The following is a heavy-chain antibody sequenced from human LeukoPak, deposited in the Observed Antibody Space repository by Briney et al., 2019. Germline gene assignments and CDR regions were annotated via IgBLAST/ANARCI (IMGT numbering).Heavy chain of an antibody. J-gene: IGHJ4*02. Sequence: SETLSLTCTVSGGSISNFYWSWIRQPAGKGLEWIGRIFTSGRTNYNPSLKSRVTMSVDTSKNQFSLNLSSVTAADTAVYYCARGRSGEPNLYFDYWGQGTLVTVS. CDR3: ARGRSGEPNLYFDY. CDR1: GGSISNFY. V-gene: IGHV4-4*07. D-gene: IGHD1-26*01. CDR2: IFTSGRT.